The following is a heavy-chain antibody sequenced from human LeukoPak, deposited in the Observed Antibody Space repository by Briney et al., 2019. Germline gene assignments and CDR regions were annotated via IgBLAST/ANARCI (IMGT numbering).Heavy chain of an antibody. Sequence: ASVKVSCKASGYTFTSHDINWVRQATGQGLEWIGWLNPKNANTDYAQRFQGRVTITRNTSISTAYMELSSLRSEDTAVYYCARGRGINSIAAAGYDYWGQGTLVTVSS. J-gene: IGHJ4*02. D-gene: IGHD6-13*01. CDR1: GYTFTSHD. CDR3: ARGRGINSIAAAGYDY. CDR2: LNPKNANT. V-gene: IGHV1-8*03.